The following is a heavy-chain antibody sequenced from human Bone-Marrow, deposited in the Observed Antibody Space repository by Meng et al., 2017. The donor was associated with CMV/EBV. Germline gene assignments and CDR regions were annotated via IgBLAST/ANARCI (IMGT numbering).Heavy chain of an antibody. J-gene: IGHJ4*02. Sequence: TYFFWGWIRQPPGQGLEWIGAVYYSGVTYYNPSLKSRVTISLDTSKNQFSLNLSSVTAADTAVYYCARDPGLGLLWFGELLSYFDLWGQGALVTVSS. CDR2: VYYSGVT. V-gene: IGHV4-39*07. CDR3: ARDPGLGLLWFGELLSYFDL. CDR1: TYFF. D-gene: IGHD3-10*01.